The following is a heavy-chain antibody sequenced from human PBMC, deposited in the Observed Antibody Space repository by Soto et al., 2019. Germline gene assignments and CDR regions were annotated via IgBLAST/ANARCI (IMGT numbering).Heavy chain of an antibody. V-gene: IGHV4-4*07. CDR3: ARKASSSYYYFFNY. D-gene: IGHD3-22*01. Sequence: SATLSLTGPVSGDSISSYYWSWIRQPAGKGLEWIGRIYTSGSTNYNPSLKSRGTISVDKSKNQFSLKLSSVTAADTAVYYCARKASSSYYYFFNYWGQGTLVTVSS. J-gene: IGHJ4*02. CDR1: GDSISSYY. CDR2: IYTSGST.